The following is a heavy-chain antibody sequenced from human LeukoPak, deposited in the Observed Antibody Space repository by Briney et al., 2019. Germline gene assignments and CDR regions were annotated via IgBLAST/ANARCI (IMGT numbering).Heavy chain of an antibody. Sequence: PGGSLRLYCAASEFTFTSYAMSWVRQAPGKGLERASAISGSGGSTYYADSVKGRFTISRDNSKNTLYLQMNSLRAEDTAVYYCAKDGEQWLVTRLDYWGQGTLVTVSS. CDR1: EFTFTSYA. CDR2: ISGSGGST. CDR3: AKDGEQWLVTRLDY. V-gene: IGHV3-23*01. J-gene: IGHJ4*02. D-gene: IGHD6-19*01.